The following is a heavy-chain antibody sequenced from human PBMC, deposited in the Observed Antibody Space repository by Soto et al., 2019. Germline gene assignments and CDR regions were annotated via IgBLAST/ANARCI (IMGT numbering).Heavy chain of an antibody. J-gene: IGHJ4*02. V-gene: IGHV4-39*01. CDR2: IYYSGST. D-gene: IGHD3-3*01. CDR3: ARHTNTIFGVVIPFFDY. CDR1: GGSISSSSYY. Sequence: QLQLQESGPGLVKPSETLSLTCTVSGGSISSSSYYWGWIRQPPGKGLEWIGSIYYSGSTYYNPSLKSRVTISVDTSKNQFSLKLSSVTAADTAVYYCARHTNTIFGVVIPFFDYWGQGTLVTVSS.